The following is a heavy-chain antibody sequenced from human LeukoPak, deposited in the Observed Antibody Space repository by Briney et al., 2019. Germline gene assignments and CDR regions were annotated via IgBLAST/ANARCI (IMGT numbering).Heavy chain of an antibody. V-gene: IGHV3-53*01. J-gene: IGHJ3*01. CDR2: IYSDGTT. D-gene: IGHD4-17*01. CDR1: GFTFGSYA. CDR3: ARDYGDYERGFDF. Sequence: PGGSLRLSCAASGFTFGSYAMSWVRQAPGKGLEWVSLIYSDGTTFYADSVKGRFTISRDNSKNTLYLQMNSLRAEDTAVYYCARDYGDYERGFDFWGQGTMVTVSS.